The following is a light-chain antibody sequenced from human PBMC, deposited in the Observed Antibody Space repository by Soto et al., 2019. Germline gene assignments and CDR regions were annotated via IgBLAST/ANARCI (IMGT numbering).Light chain of an antibody. J-gene: IGLJ2*01. CDR3: QSYDNTLSSSEVV. Sequence: QSVLTQPPSVSGAPGQRVTISCTGSSSNIGSGYDVHWYQQFPGTAPKLLIYGNNNRPSGVPDRFSGSKSGTSASLAITGLQAEDEADYYCQSYDNTLSSSEVVFGGGPKVTVL. CDR2: GNN. V-gene: IGLV1-40*01. CDR1: SSNIGSGYD.